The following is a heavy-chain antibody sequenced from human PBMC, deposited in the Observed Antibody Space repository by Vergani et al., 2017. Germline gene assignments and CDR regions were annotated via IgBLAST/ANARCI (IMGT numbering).Heavy chain of an antibody. V-gene: IGHV3-21*01. J-gene: IGHJ6*03. CDR1: GGSISSSN. CDR3: ARDGSGFSYYMDV. D-gene: IGHD3-10*01. CDR2: ISSSSSYI. Sequence: VQLQESGPGLAKPPGTLSLTCAVSGGSISSSNWWSWVRQPPGKGLEWVSSISSSSSYIYYADSVKGRFTISRDNAKNTLYLQMNSLRAEDTAVYYCARDGSGFSYYMDVWGKGTTVTVSS.